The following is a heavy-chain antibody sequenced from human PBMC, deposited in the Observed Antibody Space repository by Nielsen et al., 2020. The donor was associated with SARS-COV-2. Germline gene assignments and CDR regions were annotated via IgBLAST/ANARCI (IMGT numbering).Heavy chain of an antibody. CDR1: GGTFSSYA. Sequence: SVKVSCKASGGTFSSYAISWVRQAPGQGLEWMGGIIPIFGTANYAQKFQGRVTITADESTSTAYMELSSLRSEDTAVYYCATNSDSGSYSGAAFDIWGQGTMVTVSS. D-gene: IGHD1-26*01. CDR2: IIPIFGTA. J-gene: IGHJ3*02. V-gene: IGHV1-69*13. CDR3: ATNSDSGSYSGAAFDI.